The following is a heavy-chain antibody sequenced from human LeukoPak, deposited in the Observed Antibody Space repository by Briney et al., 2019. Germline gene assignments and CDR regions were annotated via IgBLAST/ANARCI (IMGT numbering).Heavy chain of an antibody. V-gene: IGHV1-8*01. CDR3: AVEMATIRGDAFDI. CDR2: MNPNSGNT. CDR1: GYTFTSYE. Sequence: ASVKVSCKASGYTFTSYEINWVRQATGQGLEWMGWMNPNSGNTGYAQKFQGRVTMTRNTSISTAYMELSSLRSEDTAVYYCAVEMATIRGDAFDIWGQGTMVTVSS. J-gene: IGHJ3*02. D-gene: IGHD5-24*01.